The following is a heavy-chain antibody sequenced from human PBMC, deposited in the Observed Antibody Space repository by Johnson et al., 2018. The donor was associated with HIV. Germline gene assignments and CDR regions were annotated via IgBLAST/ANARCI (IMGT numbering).Heavy chain of an antibody. CDR1: GFTFSSFA. CDR3: AGDMGTHAFDM. Sequence: QEQLVESGGGLVKPGGSLRLSCAASGFTFSSFAMSWVRQAPGKGLEGVAVISDDGTNTDYADAVKGRFTISRDNAKNSLYLQMNSLRAEDTAVYYCAGDMGTHAFDMWGQGTLVTVSS. V-gene: IGHV3-30-3*01. CDR2: ISDDGTNT. J-gene: IGHJ3*02. D-gene: IGHD2-15*01.